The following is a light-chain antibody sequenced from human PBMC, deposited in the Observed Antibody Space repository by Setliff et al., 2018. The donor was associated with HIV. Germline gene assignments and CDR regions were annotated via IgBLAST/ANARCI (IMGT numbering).Light chain of an antibody. Sequence: QSVLPQPASVSGSPGQPITVSCTGTSNDIGAYDYVSWYQQHPGKAPKLMIYAVTDRPSGVSNRFSGSKSGNTASLTISGLQAEDEADYYCGSYTRRSTLVFGPGTKVTVL. CDR3: GSYTRRSTLV. J-gene: IGLJ1*01. CDR1: SNDIGAYDY. V-gene: IGLV2-14*03. CDR2: AVT.